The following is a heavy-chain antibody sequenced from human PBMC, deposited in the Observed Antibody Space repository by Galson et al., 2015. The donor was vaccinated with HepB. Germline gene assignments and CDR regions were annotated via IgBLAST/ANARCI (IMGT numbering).Heavy chain of an antibody. Sequence: SVKVSCKASGYTFTGYYMHWVRQAPGQGLEWMGRINPNSGDTTFAQKFQGRVTMTRDTSISTAYMELSRLRSDDTAVYYCARELRHYNSGTPPRPFDYWGQGTLVTVSS. V-gene: IGHV1-2*06. CDR1: GYTFTGYY. D-gene: IGHD3-10*01. CDR3: ARELRHYNSGTPPRPFDY. CDR2: INPNSGDT. J-gene: IGHJ4*02.